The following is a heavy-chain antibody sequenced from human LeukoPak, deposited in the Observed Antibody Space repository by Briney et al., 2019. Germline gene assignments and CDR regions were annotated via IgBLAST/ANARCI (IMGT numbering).Heavy chain of an antibody. Sequence: GGSLRLSCAASGFTFDDYAMHWVRQAPGKGLEWVSGISWNSGSIGYAASVKGRFTISRDNAKNSLYPQMNSLRAEDTALYYCAKGYYDFWSGYLAFDPWGQGTLVTVSS. V-gene: IGHV3-9*01. CDR1: GFTFDDYA. CDR2: ISWNSGSI. J-gene: IGHJ5*02. D-gene: IGHD3-3*01. CDR3: AKGYYDFWSGYLAFDP.